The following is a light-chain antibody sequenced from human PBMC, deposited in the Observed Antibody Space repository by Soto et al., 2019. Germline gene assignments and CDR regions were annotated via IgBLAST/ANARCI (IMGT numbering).Light chain of an antibody. CDR2: AAS. Sequence: EIVMTQSTATLSVSPGERATLSCRASQSVSRNLAWYQQKPGQAPRLLIYAASTRATGIPARFSGSGSGTEFTLTISSLQSEDFATYYCQHDNDWPPLTFGGGTKVESK. J-gene: IGKJ4*01. CDR3: QHDNDWPPLT. CDR1: QSVSRN. V-gene: IGKV3-15*01.